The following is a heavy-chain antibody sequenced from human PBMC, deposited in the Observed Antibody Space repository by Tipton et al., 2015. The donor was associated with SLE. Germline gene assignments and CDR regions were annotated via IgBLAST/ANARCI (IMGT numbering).Heavy chain of an antibody. Sequence: SLRLSCTASGFIFGDYAMSWFRQAPGQGPEWVGFIRSKVYGGTSEYAASVKGKFSISIDDSKMIANLQMNSLNTEDAGVDYLARGARGPDYWGRGSLGTVSS. D-gene: IGHD6-6*01. J-gene: IGHJ4*02. CDR1: GFIFGDYA. CDR3: ARGARGPDY. V-gene: IGHV3-49*03. CDR2: IRSKVYGGTS.